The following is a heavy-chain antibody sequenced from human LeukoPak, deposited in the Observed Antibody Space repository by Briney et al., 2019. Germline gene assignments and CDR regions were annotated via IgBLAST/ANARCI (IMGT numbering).Heavy chain of an antibody. CDR3: ARLASGSYGPLTPFDY. CDR1: GGSISSYY. J-gene: IGHJ4*02. D-gene: IGHD1-26*01. Sequence: SETLSLTCTVSGGSISSYYWSWIRQPPGKGLEWIGDIYYSGSTNYNPSLKSRVTISVDTSKNQFSLRLSSATAADTAVYYSARLASGSYGPLTPFDYWGQGALVTVSS. CDR2: IYYSGST. V-gene: IGHV4-59*08.